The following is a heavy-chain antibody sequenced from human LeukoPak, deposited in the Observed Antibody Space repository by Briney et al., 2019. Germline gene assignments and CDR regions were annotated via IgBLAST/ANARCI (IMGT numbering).Heavy chain of an antibody. CDR2: ISSSSRYI. CDR3: ARDLFPSTTAYFDY. Sequence: GGSLRLSCAASGFTFSSYSMNWVRQAPGKGLEWVASISSSSRYIYYADSVKGRFTISRDDAKNSLYLQMNSLRAEDTAVYYCARDLFPSTTAYFDYWGQGTLVTVSS. V-gene: IGHV3-21*01. J-gene: IGHJ4*02. D-gene: IGHD4-11*01. CDR1: GFTFSSYS.